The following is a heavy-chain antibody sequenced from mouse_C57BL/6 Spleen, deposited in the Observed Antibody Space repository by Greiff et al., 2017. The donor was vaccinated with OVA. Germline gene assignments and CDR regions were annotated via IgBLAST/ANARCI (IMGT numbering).Heavy chain of an antibody. CDR3: AREITTVVAEDFDV. V-gene: IGHV1-26*01. CDR1: GYTFTDYY. J-gene: IGHJ1*03. D-gene: IGHD1-1*01. CDR2: INPNNGGT. Sequence: EVQLQQSGPELVKPGASVKISCKASGYTFTDYYMNWVKQSHGKSLEWIGDINPNNGGTSYNQKFKGKATLTVDKSSSTAYMELRSLTSEDSAVYYCAREITTVVAEDFDVWGTGTTVTVSS.